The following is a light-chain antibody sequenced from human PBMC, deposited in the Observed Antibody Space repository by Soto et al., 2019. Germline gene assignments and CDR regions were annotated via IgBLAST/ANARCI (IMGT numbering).Light chain of an antibody. CDR2: DAS. J-gene: IGKJ3*01. CDR1: QSISNS. Sequence: EIVLTQSPATLSLSPGERATLSCRASQSISNSLSWYQQKHGQAPSLLIFDASKRATGIPARFSGSGSGTDFTLTITSLEPEDCAFYYCQQRSSWRRVTFGPGNKVDIK. CDR3: QQRSSWRRVT. V-gene: IGKV3-11*01.